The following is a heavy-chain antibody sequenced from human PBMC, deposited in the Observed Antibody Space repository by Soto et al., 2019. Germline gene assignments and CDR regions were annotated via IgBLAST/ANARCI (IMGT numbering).Heavy chain of an antibody. CDR3: AKDRGIVVVPAAILDY. CDR2: ISGSGGST. D-gene: IGHD2-2*02. CDR1: GFTFSSYA. J-gene: IGHJ4*02. Sequence: GSLKISCAASGFTFSSYAMSWVRQAPGKGLEWVSAISGSGGSTYYADSVKGRFTISRDNSKNTLYLQMNSLRAEDTAVYYCAKDRGIVVVPAAILDYWGQGTLVTVSS. V-gene: IGHV3-23*01.